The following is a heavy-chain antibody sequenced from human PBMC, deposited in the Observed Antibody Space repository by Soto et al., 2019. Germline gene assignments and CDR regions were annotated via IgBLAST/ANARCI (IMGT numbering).Heavy chain of an antibody. CDR2: NKNKANSYTT. V-gene: IGHV3-72*01. Sequence: VQLVESGGGLVQPGGSLRLSCAASGFIFSDHYMDWVRQAPGKGLEWVGRNKNKANSYTTEYAASVKGRFTISRDDSKNSVYLQMNRLKTEDTAVYYCTRISLVGATGGRYFDYWGQGTLLTVSS. CDR1: GFIFSDHY. J-gene: IGHJ4*02. CDR3: TRISLVGATGGRYFDY. D-gene: IGHD1-26*01.